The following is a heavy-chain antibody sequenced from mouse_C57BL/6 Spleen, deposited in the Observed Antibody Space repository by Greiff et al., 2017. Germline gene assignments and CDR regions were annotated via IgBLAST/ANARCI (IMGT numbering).Heavy chain of an antibody. V-gene: IGHV1-15*01. CDR2: IDPETGGT. D-gene: IGHD1-1*01. CDR1: GYTFTDYE. J-gene: IGHJ2*01. CDR3: TRRDITFDY. Sequence: QLQQSGAELVRPGASVTLSCKASGYTFTDYEMHWVKQTPVHGLEWIGAIDPETGGTAYNQKFKGKAILTADKSSSTAYMELRSLTSEDSAVYYCTRRDITFDYWGQGTTLTVSS.